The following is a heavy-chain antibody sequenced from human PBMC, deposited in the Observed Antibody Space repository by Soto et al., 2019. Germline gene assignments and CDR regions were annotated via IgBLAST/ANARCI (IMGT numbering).Heavy chain of an antibody. CDR3: AKDRMYYYASGSLWHLDY. Sequence: EVQLLQSGGDLVQPGGSLRLSCAASGFTFSAYAMSWVRHAPGKGLEWVSAISGSGDRTYYADSVKGRFTISRDSSDNTLYLQMNSLRAEDTAIYYCAKDRMYYYASGSLWHLDYWGQGTLVIVSS. J-gene: IGHJ4*02. D-gene: IGHD3-10*01. V-gene: IGHV3-23*01. CDR1: GFTFSAYA. CDR2: ISGSGDRT.